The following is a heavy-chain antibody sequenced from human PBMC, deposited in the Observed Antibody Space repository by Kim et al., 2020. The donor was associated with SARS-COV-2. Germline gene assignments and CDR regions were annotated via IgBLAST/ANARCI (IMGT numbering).Heavy chain of an antibody. CDR1: GYTFTSYY. CDR3: AREGPYDSSGYYQPFDY. Sequence: ASVKVSCKASGYTFTSYYMHWVRQAPGQGLEWMGIINPSGGSTSYAQKFQGRVTMTRDTSTSTVYMELSSLRSEDTAVYYCAREGPYDSSGYYQPFDYWGQGTLVTVSS. J-gene: IGHJ4*02. D-gene: IGHD3-22*01. CDR2: INPSGGST. V-gene: IGHV1-46*01.